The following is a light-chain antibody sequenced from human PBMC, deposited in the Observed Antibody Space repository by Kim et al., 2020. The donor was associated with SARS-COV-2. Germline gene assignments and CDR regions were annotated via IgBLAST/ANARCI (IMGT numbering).Light chain of an antibody. CDR2: TNN. CDR3: HSFDSSLSGCV. CDR1: SSNIGAGYD. Sequence: QSVLTQPPSVSGAPGQRVTISCTGGSSNIGAGYDVHWYQQLPGTAPKLLIYTNNNRPSGVPDRFSGSKSGTSASLAITGLQAEDEADYCCHSFDSSLSGCVFGGGTQLTVL. V-gene: IGLV1-40*01. J-gene: IGLJ3*02.